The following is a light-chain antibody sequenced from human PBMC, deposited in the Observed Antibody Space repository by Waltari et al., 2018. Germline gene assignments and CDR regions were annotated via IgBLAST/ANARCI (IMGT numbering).Light chain of an antibody. J-gene: IGKJ2*01. CDR3: QQYYSFPPHP. V-gene: IGKV4-1*01. CDR1: QSLLYNSNNKNY. Sequence: DIVMTQSPDILAVSLGERATINCKSSQSLLYNSNNKNYLAWYQQKPGQPPKLLFFWASSRESGVPDPFSAGGSGTDCTLTISSRQAEDAAVYYCQQYYSFPPHPFGQGTKLEIK. CDR2: WAS.